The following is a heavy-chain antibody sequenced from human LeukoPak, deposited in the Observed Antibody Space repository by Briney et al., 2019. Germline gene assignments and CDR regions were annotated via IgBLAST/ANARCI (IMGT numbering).Heavy chain of an antibody. Sequence: SETLSLTCAVYGGSFSGYYWSWIRQPPGKGLEWIGEINHSGSTNYNPSLKSRVTISVDTSKNQFSLKLSSVTAADTAVYYCARRAQDGSLYWGQGTLVTVSS. J-gene: IGHJ4*02. CDR1: GGSFSGYY. V-gene: IGHV4-34*01. CDR2: INHSGST. CDR3: ARRAQDGSLY. D-gene: IGHD1-26*01.